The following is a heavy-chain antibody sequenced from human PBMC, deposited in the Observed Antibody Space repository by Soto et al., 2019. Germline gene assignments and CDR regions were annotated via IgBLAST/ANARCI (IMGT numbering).Heavy chain of an antibody. CDR2: IVVGSGNT. CDR3: AAESYYESNGTKGRID. CDR1: EFTFINPA. D-gene: IGHD3-22*01. V-gene: IGHV1-58*02. J-gene: IGHJ4*02. Sequence: QMQLVQSGPEVKKPGTPGKFSGKASEFTFINPAMQWGRQAVGQGLEGLGWIVVGSGNTNYAQRFQERVTISWDMSTNTAYMELSSLRSEDTAVYYCAAESYYESNGTKGRIDWGQGTLVTVSS.